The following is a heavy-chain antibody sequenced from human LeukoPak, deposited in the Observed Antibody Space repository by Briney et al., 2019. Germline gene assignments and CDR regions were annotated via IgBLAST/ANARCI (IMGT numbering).Heavy chain of an antibody. V-gene: IGHV1-3*01. CDR3: ARVTSWGGGLDY. CDR1: GYTFTSYA. D-gene: IGHD3-10*01. CDR2: INAGNGNT. J-gene: IGHJ4*02. Sequence: ASVKVSCKASGYTFTSYAMHWVRQAPGQRLEWMGWINAGNGNTKYSQKFQGRVTITRDTSASTAYMELSSLRSEDTAVYYCARVTSWGGGLDYWGQGTLVTVSS.